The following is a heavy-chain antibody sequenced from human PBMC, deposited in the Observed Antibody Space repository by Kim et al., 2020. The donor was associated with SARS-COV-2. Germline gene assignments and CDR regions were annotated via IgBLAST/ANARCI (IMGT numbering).Heavy chain of an antibody. D-gene: IGHD6-19*01. CDR2: INTGEIA. V-gene: IGHV3-74*01. Sequence: GGSLRLSCATSGFTFSTYWMHWVRQSPGKGLVWVSRINTGEIAQYADSVKGRFTIFRDNAKNTVYLQMNSLRVEDTAVYYCVRGSNDWYGIDYWGQEILVAVSS. CDR1: GFTFSTYW. J-gene: IGHJ4*02. CDR3: VRGSNDWYGIDY.